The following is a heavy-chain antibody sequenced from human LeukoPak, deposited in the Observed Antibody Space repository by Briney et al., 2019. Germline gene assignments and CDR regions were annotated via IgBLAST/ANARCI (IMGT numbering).Heavy chain of an antibody. CDR3: ARDRWGLHSSGLLDY. V-gene: IGHV3-23*01. CDR1: GFTFNNYA. Sequence: GGSLRLSCAASGFTFNNYAMSWVRQAPGKGLEWVSGISGGGARTYYPDSVKGRFTISRDSSKNTLYLQMNSLRAEDTAVYYCARDRWGLHSSGLLDYGGQGTLVTVSS. D-gene: IGHD6-19*01. CDR2: ISGGGART. J-gene: IGHJ4*02.